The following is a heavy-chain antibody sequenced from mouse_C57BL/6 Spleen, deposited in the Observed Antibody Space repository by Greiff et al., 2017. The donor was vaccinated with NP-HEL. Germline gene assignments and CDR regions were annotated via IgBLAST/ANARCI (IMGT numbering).Heavy chain of an antibody. D-gene: IGHD1-1*01. J-gene: IGHJ4*01. CDR3: ARRASTVVAYYYAMDY. CDR1: GYTFTDYN. Sequence: EVHLVESGPELVKPGASVKIPCKASGYTFTDYNMDWVKQSHGKSLEWIGDINPNNGGTIYNQKFKGKATLTVDKSSSTAYMELRSLTSEDTAVYYCARRASTVVAYYYAMDYWGQGTSVTVSS. CDR2: INPNNGGT. V-gene: IGHV1-18*01.